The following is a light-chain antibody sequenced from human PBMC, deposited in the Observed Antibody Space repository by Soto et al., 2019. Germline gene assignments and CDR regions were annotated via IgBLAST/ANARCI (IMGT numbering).Light chain of an antibody. CDR2: GAS. V-gene: IGKV3-20*01. Sequence: VLTQSPGTLSLSPGERATLSCRASQSVSRYLVWYQQKPGQAPRLLIYGASSRASGIPDRFSGSGSGTDFTLTINRLGPEDSAVYYCQQYDKWPPTFGGGTKVEIK. J-gene: IGKJ4*01. CDR3: QQYDKWPPT. CDR1: QSVSRY.